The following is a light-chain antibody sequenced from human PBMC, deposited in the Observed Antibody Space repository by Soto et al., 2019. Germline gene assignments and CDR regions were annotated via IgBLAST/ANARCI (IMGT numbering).Light chain of an antibody. CDR3: QNYNSAPYT. CDR1: QAISNY. V-gene: IGKV1-27*01. Sequence: DIQMTQSPSSLSASVGDRVTITCRASQAISNYLAWFQQEPGKVPNLLIYAASTLQSGVPSRFSGSGSGTEFTLTITSLQPEDVETYYCQNYNSAPYTFGQGTKLEI. J-gene: IGKJ2*01. CDR2: AAS.